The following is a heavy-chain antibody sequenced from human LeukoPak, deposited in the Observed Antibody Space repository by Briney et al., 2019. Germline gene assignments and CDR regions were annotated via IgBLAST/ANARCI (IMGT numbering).Heavy chain of an antibody. CDR1: GYSFTNFW. Sequence: GESLKISCKGYGYSFTNFWIGWVRQMPGKGLEWMGIIYPGDSHTRHSPSFQGQVTITAHKSINTAYLQWSSLKASDTAMYYCARVGSGATPFDYWGQGTLVTVSS. V-gene: IGHV5-51*01. CDR3: ARVGSGATPFDY. D-gene: IGHD1-26*01. CDR2: IYPGDSHT. J-gene: IGHJ4*02.